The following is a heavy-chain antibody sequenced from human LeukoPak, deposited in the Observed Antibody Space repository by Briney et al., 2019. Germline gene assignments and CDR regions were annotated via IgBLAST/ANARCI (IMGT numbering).Heavy chain of an antibody. J-gene: IGHJ4*02. CDR2: IRYDESDK. CDR1: GFTFSRYG. V-gene: IGHV3-30*02. CDR3: ATHYYASGNYYNPIFY. Sequence: GGSLRLSCAASGFTFSRYGMHWVRQAPGKGLEWVAFIRYDESDKKYKDSVKGRFTVSKDNSKNILSLQMHSLRVEDTAVYYCATHYYASGNYYNPIFYWGQGALVTVSS. D-gene: IGHD3-10*01.